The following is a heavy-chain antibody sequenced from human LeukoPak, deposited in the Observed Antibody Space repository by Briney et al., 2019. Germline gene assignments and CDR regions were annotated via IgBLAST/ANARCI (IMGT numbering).Heavy chain of an antibody. CDR2: ICTSGST. CDR3: AREITIFGDAFDI. CDR1: GGSISSGSYY. D-gene: IGHD3-3*01. Sequence: SETLSLTCTVSGGSISSGSYYWSWIRQPAGKGLEWIGRICTSGSTNYNPSLKSRVTISVDTSKNQFSLKLSSVTAADTAVYYCAREITIFGDAFDIWGQGTMVTVSS. V-gene: IGHV4-61*02. J-gene: IGHJ3*02.